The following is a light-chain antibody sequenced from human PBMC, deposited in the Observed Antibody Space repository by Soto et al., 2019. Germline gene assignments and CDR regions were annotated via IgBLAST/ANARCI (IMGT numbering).Light chain of an antibody. CDR3: AAWDDSLNGPV. V-gene: IGLV1-44*01. CDR1: SSNIGINT. J-gene: IGLJ2*01. Sequence: QSALTQPPSVSATPGQRVTISCSGGSSNIGINTVNWYQQLPGTAPKILIYRTNQRPSGVPDRFSGSRSGTSASLAIGGLQSEDEATYHCAAWDDSLNGPVFGGGTKLTVL. CDR2: RTN.